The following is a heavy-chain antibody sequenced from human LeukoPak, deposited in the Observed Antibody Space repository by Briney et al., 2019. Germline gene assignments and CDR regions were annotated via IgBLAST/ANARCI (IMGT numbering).Heavy chain of an antibody. J-gene: IGHJ5*02. CDR3: TMEPNGEAHR. V-gene: IGHV3-23*01. CDR2: IGRGGGGI. Sequence: GGSLRLSCAASGFTSSHYTMIWVRQAPGKGLEWVSIIGRGGGGIHYADSVKGRFTVSRDDSENTVYLQMSSLRVEDTAVYYCTMEPNGEAHRWGQGTLVTVSP. D-gene: IGHD3-10*01. CDR1: GFTSSHYT.